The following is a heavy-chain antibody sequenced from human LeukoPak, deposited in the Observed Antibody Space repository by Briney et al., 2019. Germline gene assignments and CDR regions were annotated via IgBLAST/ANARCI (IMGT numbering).Heavy chain of an antibody. V-gene: IGHV3-48*03. Sequence: PGGSLRLSCAASGFTFSSYEMNWVRQAPGKGLEWVSYISSSGSTIYYADSVKGRFTISRDNSKNTLYLQMNSLRAEDTAVYYCAILTVPLDAFDIWGQGTMVTVSS. CDR2: ISSSGSTI. CDR3: AILTVPLDAFDI. D-gene: IGHD1-1*01. J-gene: IGHJ3*02. CDR1: GFTFSSYE.